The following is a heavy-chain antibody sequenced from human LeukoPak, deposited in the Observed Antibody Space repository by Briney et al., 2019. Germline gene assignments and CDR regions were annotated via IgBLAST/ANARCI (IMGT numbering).Heavy chain of an antibody. CDR3: ARVLFGVVIIGWFDP. V-gene: IGHV4-38-2*02. CDR2: IYYSGST. J-gene: IGHJ5*02. Sequence: PSETLSFTCTVSGYSISSGYYWGWIRQPPGKGLEWIGSIYYSGSTYYNPSLKSRVTISVDTSKNQFSLKLSSVTAADTAVYYCARVLFGVVIIGWFDPWGQGTLVTVSS. D-gene: IGHD3-3*01. CDR1: GYSISSGYY.